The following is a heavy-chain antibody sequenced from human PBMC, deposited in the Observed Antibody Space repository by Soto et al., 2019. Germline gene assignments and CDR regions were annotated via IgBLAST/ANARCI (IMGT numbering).Heavy chain of an antibody. Sequence: QVQLVESGGGVVQPGRSLRLSCAASGFTFSSYGMHWVRQAPGKGLEWVAVIWYDGSNKYYADSVKGRFTISRDNSKNTLYLQMNSLIAEDTAVYYCAREAGTTRYYGMDVWGQGTTVTVSS. CDR2: IWYDGSNK. D-gene: IGHD1-7*01. CDR3: AREAGTTRYYGMDV. J-gene: IGHJ6*02. V-gene: IGHV3-33*01. CDR1: GFTFSSYG.